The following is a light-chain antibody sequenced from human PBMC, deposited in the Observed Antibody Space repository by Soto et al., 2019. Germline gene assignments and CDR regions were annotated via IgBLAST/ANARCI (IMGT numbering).Light chain of an antibody. CDR2: GAS. Sequence: EIELTQFPGALSSSPGERVTLSCRASQTVSNRFLAWYQQKSGPAPQFLIYGASHRATGIPETFSGSGSGTDFTLTISRLEPEDFAAAYWQQYYAFPPTFGGGTKVEIK. CDR1: QTVSNRF. V-gene: IGKV3-20*01. CDR3: QQYYAFPPT. J-gene: IGKJ4*02.